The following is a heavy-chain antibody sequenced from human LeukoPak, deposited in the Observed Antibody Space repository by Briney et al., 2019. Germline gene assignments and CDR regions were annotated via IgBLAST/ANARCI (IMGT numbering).Heavy chain of an antibody. V-gene: IGHV3-53*01. Sequence: GGSLRLSSAASGFTVSSNYMSWVRQAPGKGLEWVSVIYSGGSTYYADSVKGRFTISRDNSKNTLYLQMNSLRAEDTAVYYCARSHMSRGGGSCYIDYWGQGTLVTVSS. CDR1: GFTVSSNY. J-gene: IGHJ4*02. CDR3: ARSHMSRGGGSCYIDY. CDR2: IYSGGST. D-gene: IGHD2-15*01.